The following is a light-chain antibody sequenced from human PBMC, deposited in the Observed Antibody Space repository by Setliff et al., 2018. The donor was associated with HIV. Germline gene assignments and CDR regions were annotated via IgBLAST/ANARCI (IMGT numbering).Light chain of an antibody. V-gene: IGLV2-23*02. CDR1: SSDIGSYIL. CDR2: EIT. J-gene: IGLJ1*01. CDR3: CSYTGSSSYV. Sequence: QSALTQPASVSGSPGQSITISCTGTSSDIGSYILVSWYQQHPGRAPKLILYEITKRPSGVSNRLSGSKSGNTASLTISGLQAEDEADYYCCSYTGSSSYVFGGGTKVTVL.